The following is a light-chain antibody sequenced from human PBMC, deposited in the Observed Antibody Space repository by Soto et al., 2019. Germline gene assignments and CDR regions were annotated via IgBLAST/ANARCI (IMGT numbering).Light chain of an antibody. CDR2: DAS. J-gene: IGKJ5*01. Sequence: EIGLTQSPATLSLSPGERATLSCRASQSVSSYLAWYQQKPGQAPRLLIYDASNRATGIPARFSGSGSGTDFTLTISSLEPEDFAVYFCQQYAGPPTTFGQGTRLEIK. V-gene: IGKV3-11*01. CDR3: QQYAGPPTT. CDR1: QSVSSY.